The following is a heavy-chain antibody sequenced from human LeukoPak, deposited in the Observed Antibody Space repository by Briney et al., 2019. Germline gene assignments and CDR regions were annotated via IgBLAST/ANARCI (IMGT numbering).Heavy chain of an antibody. CDR3: ARVRRGYDILTGYYLIPNWFDP. CDR2: VSRTSSFI. Sequence: PGGSLRLSCAASGLIFSDYSMNWVRQAPGKGLEWVSSVSRTSSFIYYADSVKGRFTISRDNAKNSLYLQMNSLRAEDTAVYYCARVRRGYDILTGYYLIPNWFDPWGQGTLVTVSS. CDR1: GLIFSDYS. J-gene: IGHJ5*02. V-gene: IGHV3-21*01. D-gene: IGHD3-9*01.